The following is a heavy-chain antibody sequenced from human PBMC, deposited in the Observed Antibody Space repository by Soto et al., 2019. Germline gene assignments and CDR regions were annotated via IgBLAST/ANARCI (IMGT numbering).Heavy chain of an antibody. D-gene: IGHD6-13*01. V-gene: IGHV1-46*01. Sequence: QVQLVQSGAEVRKPGASVKVSCKASGYTFTTYYMYWVRQAPGQGLEWMGIINPSDGSASYAQKFQGRVTLTRDTSTSTVYMELTSLTSEDTAVYYCARGQGESSWPDACDIWGQGTMVTVSS. J-gene: IGHJ3*02. CDR3: ARGQGESSWPDACDI. CDR1: GYTFTTYY. CDR2: INPSDGSA.